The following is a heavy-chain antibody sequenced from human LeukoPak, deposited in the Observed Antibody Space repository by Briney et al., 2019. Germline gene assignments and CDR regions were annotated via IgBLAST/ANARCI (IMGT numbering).Heavy chain of an antibody. D-gene: IGHD5-24*01. V-gene: IGHV3-9*01. CDR3: AKDIGMATIIVCFDY. CDR2: VSWNSGSI. J-gene: IGHJ4*02. CDR1: GFTFDDYA. Sequence: GGSLRLSCAASGFTFDDYAMHWVRQAPGKGLEWVSGVSWNSGSIAYADSVKGRFTISRDNAKNSLYLQMNSLRAEDTALYYCAKDIGMATIIVCFDYWGQGTLVTVSS.